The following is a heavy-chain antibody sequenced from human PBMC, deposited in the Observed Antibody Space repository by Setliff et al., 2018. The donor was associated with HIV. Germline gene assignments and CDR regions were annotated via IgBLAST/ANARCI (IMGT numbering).Heavy chain of an antibody. CDR1: GFTFRTYW. Sequence: GGSLRLSCGASGFTFRTYWMHWVRQVPGKGLVWVSHITSDGSATSYADSVKGRFTISRDNARNTLYLQMTDLRAEDTAIYYCAPIRDGYNYFFDHWGQGTLVTVSS. V-gene: IGHV3-74*01. J-gene: IGHJ4*02. D-gene: IGHD5-12*01. CDR2: ITSDGSAT. CDR3: APIRDGYNYFFDH.